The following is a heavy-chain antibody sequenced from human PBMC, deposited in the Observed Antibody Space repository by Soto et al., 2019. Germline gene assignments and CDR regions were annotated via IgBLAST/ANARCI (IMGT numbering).Heavy chain of an antibody. J-gene: IGHJ4*02. CDR2: IYHSVST. D-gene: IGHD1-20*01. CDR1: GYSINSDDY. Sequence: PSETLSLTCTVSGYSINSDDYWGWIRQPPGKGLEWIASIYHSVSTSYNPSLESRVSVSVDTSKNQFSLKVSGVSAADTAVYYCATSQKGYNWNYFDHWGQGALVTVSS. V-gene: IGHV4-38-2*02. CDR3: ATSQKGYNWNYFDH.